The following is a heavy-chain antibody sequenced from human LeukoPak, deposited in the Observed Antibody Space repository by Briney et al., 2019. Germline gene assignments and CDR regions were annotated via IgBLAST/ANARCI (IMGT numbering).Heavy chain of an antibody. CDR1: GFTFSAYW. V-gene: IGHV3-7*05. CDR2: IKQDGSQK. CDR3: ARGRLGELSF. J-gene: IGHJ4*02. Sequence: GGSLRLSCAASGFTFSAYWMTWVRQAPGKGLEWVANIKQDGSQKFYVDSVKGRLTISRDNAKNSLYLQMNNLSAEDTAVYFCARGRLGELSFGGQGTLATVSS. D-gene: IGHD3-16*02.